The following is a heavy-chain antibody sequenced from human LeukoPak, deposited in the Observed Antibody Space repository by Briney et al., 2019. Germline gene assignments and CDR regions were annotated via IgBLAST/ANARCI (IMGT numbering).Heavy chain of an antibody. CDR2: ANPSGGST. CDR1: GYTFTSYY. D-gene: IGHD5-18*01. J-gene: IGHJ6*02. V-gene: IGHV1-46*01. Sequence: SVKVSCKASGYTFTSYYMNWVRQAPGQGLEWMGIANPSGGSTSYAQKFQDRVAMTRDTSRSTVYMELSSLTSEDTAVYYCARDGVTDGMDVWGQGTTVTVSS. CDR3: ARDGVTDGMDV.